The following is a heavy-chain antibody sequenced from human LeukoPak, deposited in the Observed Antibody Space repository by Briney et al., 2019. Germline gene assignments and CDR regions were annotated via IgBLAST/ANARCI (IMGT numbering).Heavy chain of an antibody. CDR1: GFTFSSFD. J-gene: IGHJ4*02. CDR2: ISGSGGSI. CDR3: ARDKYSTSPQDH. V-gene: IGHV3-23*01. D-gene: IGHD2/OR15-2a*01. Sequence: GGSLRLSCVASGFTFSSFDWSGVRKAPGKGLEWVSAISGSGGSIYYPDSVKGRFTISRDNSKNAVYLQMNSLRAEDTAIYYCARDKYSTSPQDHWGQGTLVSVSS.